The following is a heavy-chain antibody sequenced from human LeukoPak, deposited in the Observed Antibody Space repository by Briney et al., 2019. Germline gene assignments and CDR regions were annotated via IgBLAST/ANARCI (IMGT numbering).Heavy chain of an antibody. CDR3: ARGTAIRSVHFDL. J-gene: IGHJ2*01. Sequence: ASVKVSCKASGGTFSSYAISWVRQAPGQGLEWMGGIIPIFGTANYAQKFQGRVTITADESTSTAYMELSGLRSEDTAVYYCARGTAIRSVHFDLWGRGTLVTVSS. CDR1: GGTFSSYA. CDR2: IIPIFGTA. D-gene: IGHD5-18*01. V-gene: IGHV1-69*13.